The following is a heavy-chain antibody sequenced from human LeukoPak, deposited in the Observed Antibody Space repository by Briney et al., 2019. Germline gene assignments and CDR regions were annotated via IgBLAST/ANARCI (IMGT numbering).Heavy chain of an antibody. V-gene: IGHV3-21*01. J-gene: IGHJ3*02. D-gene: IGHD4-17*01. CDR3: ASTYGDYGGGDAFDI. CDR1: GFTFSSYS. CDR2: ISSSSSYI. Sequence: GGSLRLSCAASGFTFSSYSMNWVRQAPGKGLEWVSSISSSSSYIYYADSVKGRFTISRDNAKNSLYLQMNSLRAEDTAVYYCASTYGDYGGGDAFDIWGQGTMVTVSS.